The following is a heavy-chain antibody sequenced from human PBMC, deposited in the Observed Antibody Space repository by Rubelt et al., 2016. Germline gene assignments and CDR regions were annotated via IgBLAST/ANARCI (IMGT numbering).Heavy chain of an antibody. J-gene: IGHJ4*02. D-gene: IGHD6-19*01. CDR2: IDSDGSST. Sequence: GSGFTFSMYWMHWVRQAPGKRLVWVSRIDSDGSSTTYADSVKGRLTISRDNAKNMLFLQMSSLRAEDTAVYYCARGIGGWYAFENWGQGTLVTVSS. CDR3: ARGIGGWYAFEN. CDR1: GFTFSMYW. V-gene: IGHV3-74*01.